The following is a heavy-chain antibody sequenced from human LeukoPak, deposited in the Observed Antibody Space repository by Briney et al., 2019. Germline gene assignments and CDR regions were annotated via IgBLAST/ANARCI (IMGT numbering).Heavy chain of an antibody. CDR3: ARLPTFDAFDI. D-gene: IGHD2/OR15-2a*01. Sequence: PSETLSLTCTVSGGSISSGGYYWSWIRQHPGKGLEWIGYIYYSGSTYYNPSLKSRVTISVDTSKNQFSLKLSSVTAADTAVYYCARLPTFDAFDIWGQGTMVTVSS. CDR1: GGSISSGGYY. CDR2: IYYSGST. V-gene: IGHV4-31*03. J-gene: IGHJ3*02.